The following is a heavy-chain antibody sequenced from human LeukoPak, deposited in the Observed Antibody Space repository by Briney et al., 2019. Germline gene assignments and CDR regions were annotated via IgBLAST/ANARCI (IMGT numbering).Heavy chain of an antibody. V-gene: IGHV3-30-3*01. CDR3: ARKGIIDYYDSSGHRAPFDY. CDR1: GFTFSSYA. CDR2: ISYDGSNK. J-gene: IGHJ4*02. Sequence: PGGSLRLSCAASGFTFSSYAMHWVRQAPGKGLEWVAVISYDGSNKYYADSVKGRFTISRDNSKNTLYLQMNSLRAEDTAVYYCARKGIIDYYDSSGHRAPFDYWGQGTLVTVSS. D-gene: IGHD3-22*01.